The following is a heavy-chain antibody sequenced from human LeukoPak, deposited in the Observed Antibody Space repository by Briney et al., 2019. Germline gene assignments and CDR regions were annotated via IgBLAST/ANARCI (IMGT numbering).Heavy chain of an antibody. Sequence: GGSLRLSCAASVFTVSGVYMSWGRQAPEKGLEWGSVIYAAGSIYYADSVKGRFTISRDNSKNTLYLQMNGLRAADTAVYYCARGPWEGTFASWGQGTLVTVSS. CDR1: VFTVSGVY. D-gene: IGHD1-26*01. CDR2: IYAAGSI. V-gene: IGHV3-66*01. J-gene: IGHJ4*02. CDR3: ARGPWEGTFAS.